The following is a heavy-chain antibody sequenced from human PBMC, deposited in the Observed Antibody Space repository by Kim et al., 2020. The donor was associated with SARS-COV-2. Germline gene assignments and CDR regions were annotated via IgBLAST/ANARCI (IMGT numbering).Heavy chain of an antibody. CDR3: ARHRGSSSWYSNYYYGMDG. Sequence: GESLKISCKGSGYSFTSYWIGWVRQMPGKGLEWMGIIYPGDSDTRYSPSFQGQVTISADKSISTAYLQWSSLKASDTAMYYCARHRGSSSWYSNYYYGMDGWGQGTTVTVSS. J-gene: IGHJ6*02. CDR2: IYPGDSDT. D-gene: IGHD6-13*01. V-gene: IGHV5-51*01. CDR1: GYSFTSYW.